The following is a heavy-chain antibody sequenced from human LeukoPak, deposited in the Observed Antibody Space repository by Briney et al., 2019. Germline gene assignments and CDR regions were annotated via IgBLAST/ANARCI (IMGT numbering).Heavy chain of an antibody. D-gene: IGHD2-2*01. CDR3: ARDIVVVPAAEGFDP. CDR1: GYTFTGYY. V-gene: IGHV1-2*02. J-gene: IGHJ5*02. CDR2: INPNSGGT. Sequence: ASVNVSCKASGYTFTGYYMHWVRQAPGQGLEWMGWINPNSGGTNYAQKFQGRVTMTRDTSISTAYMELSRLRSDATAVYYCARDIVVVPAAEGFDPWGQGTLVTVSS.